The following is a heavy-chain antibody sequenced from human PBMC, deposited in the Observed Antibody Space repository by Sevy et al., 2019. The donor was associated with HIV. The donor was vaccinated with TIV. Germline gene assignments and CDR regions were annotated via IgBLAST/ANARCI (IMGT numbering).Heavy chain of an antibody. J-gene: IGHJ4*02. D-gene: IGHD3-22*01. CDR3: AKEYSSGYS. CDR2: ISGSGGYT. V-gene: IGHV3-23*01. Sequence: GGSLRLSCAASGFTFSSYGMHWVRQAPGKGLEWVSTISGSGGYTYGADSVKGRFTISRDNSKNTVYLQMNSLTVEDTAMYYCAKEYSSGYSWGQGILVTVSS. CDR1: GFTFSSYG.